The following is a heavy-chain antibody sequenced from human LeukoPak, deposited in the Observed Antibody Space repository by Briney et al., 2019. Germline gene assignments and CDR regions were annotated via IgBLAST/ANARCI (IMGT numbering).Heavy chain of an antibody. CDR3: ANEPARGY. V-gene: IGHV3-21*04. Sequence: GGSLRLSCAASGFTFSSYSMNWVRQAPGKGLEWVSSISSSSSYIYYADSVKGRFTISRDNSKNTLYLQMNSLRAEDTAVYYCANEPARGYWGQGTLVTVSS. CDR1: GFTFSSYS. CDR2: ISSSSSYI. D-gene: IGHD1-14*01. J-gene: IGHJ4*02.